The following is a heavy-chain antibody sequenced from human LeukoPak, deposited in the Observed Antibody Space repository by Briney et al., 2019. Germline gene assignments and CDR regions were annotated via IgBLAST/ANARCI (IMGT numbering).Heavy chain of an antibody. D-gene: IGHD3-16*02. CDR1: GYTFTSYY. CDR3: ARGARARGGVIVWGIDY. J-gene: IGHJ4*02. Sequence: AASVKVSCKASGYTFTSYYMHWVRQATGQGLEWMGWMNPNSGNTGYAQKFQGRVTMTRDTSISTAYMELSSLGSEDTAVYYCARGARARGGVIVWGIDYWGQGTLVTVSS. V-gene: IGHV1-8*02. CDR2: MNPNSGNT.